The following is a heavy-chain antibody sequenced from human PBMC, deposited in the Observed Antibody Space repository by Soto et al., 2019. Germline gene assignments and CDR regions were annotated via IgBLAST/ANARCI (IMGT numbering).Heavy chain of an antibody. J-gene: IGHJ5*02. D-gene: IGHD3-9*01. V-gene: IGHV3-11*06. CDR2: ISGSSHDT. CDR3: VRHARLASS. CDR1: GFTFSDDY. Sequence: GGSLRLSCAASGFTFSDDYMNWLRQAPGKGLEWVAYISGSSHDTNYVDSVKGRFTISRDNAKNSLYLQMNSLRVEDTGVYYCVRHARLASSWGRGTLVTVSS.